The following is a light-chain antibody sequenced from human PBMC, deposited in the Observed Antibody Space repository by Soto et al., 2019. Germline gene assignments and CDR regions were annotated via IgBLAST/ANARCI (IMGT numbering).Light chain of an antibody. CDR2: KAS. V-gene: IGKV1-5*03. Sequence: DIQMTQSPSTLVASVGDRVTITCRASQTIDTWLAWYQQKPGQAPKLLIYKASTLETGVPSRFSGSGSDREFSLTISSLQPDDLATYYCQQYISYSQTFGQGTKVEIK. CDR1: QTIDTW. J-gene: IGKJ1*01. CDR3: QQYISYSQT.